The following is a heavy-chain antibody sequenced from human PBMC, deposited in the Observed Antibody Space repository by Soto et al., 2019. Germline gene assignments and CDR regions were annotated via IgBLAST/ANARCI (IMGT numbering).Heavy chain of an antibody. CDR2: LSTDGTEK. Sequence: GGSLRLSCVASGFTFSSYVIHWVRQAPGKGLEWVALLSTDGTEKHYPGSVRGRFTISRDNSKNTLYLQMNSLRAEDTAVYYCAKTTHVDYWGQGTLVTVSS. D-gene: IGHD1-1*01. CDR3: AKTTHVDY. CDR1: GFTFSSYV. V-gene: IGHV3-30-3*02. J-gene: IGHJ4*02.